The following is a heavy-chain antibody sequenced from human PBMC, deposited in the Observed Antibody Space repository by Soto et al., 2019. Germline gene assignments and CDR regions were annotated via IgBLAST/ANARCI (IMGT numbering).Heavy chain of an antibody. J-gene: IGHJ4*02. D-gene: IGHD1-20*01. V-gene: IGHV4-39*02. Sequence: QLQLQESGPGLVKPSETLSLTCTVSGGSVTSSSCYWGWIRQPPGKGLEWVGDIYHNGTTYYNPSLKSRVTIYVDTSMERVSLMLSSVTAADTAMYYCVRLTSRITAASHGSSNGLVPWGPGTMCSVSS. CDR2: IYHNGTT. CDR1: GGSVTSSSCY. CDR3: VRLTSRITAASHGSSNGLVP.